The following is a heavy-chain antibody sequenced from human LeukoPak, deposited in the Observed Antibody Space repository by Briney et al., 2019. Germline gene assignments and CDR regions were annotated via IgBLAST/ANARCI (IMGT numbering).Heavy chain of an antibody. Sequence: SQTLSLTCAISGDIVSSNSVTWHWIRQSPSRGLEWLGRTYYRSTWYNDYAVSVRGRITVNPDTSKNQFSLHLNSVTPEDTAVYYCARRLTQYDCFDPWGQGILVTVSS. CDR2: TYYRSTWYN. V-gene: IGHV6-1*01. J-gene: IGHJ5*02. D-gene: IGHD2-2*01. CDR1: GDIVSSNSVT. CDR3: ARRLTQYDCFDP.